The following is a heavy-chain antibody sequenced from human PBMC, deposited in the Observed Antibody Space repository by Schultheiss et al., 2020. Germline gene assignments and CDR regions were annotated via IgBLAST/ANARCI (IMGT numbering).Heavy chain of an antibody. D-gene: IGHD2-21*02. CDR3: ARQISAYCNGDCYSNDPFDI. CDR2: ISYAGST. CDR1: GYSISSGYY. J-gene: IGHJ3*02. Sequence: SETLSLTCTVSGYSISSGYYWGWIRQPPGKGLQWIVSISYAGSTYYNPSLKSRVTIPVDTSKNQFFLQLSSVTAADTAVYYCARQISAYCNGDCYSNDPFDIWGKGKMVTVSS. V-gene: IGHV4-38-2*02.